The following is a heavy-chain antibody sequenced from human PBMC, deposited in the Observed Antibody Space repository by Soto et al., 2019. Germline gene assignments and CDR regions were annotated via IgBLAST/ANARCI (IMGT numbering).Heavy chain of an antibody. J-gene: IGHJ4*02. D-gene: IGHD2-15*01. CDR3: ARAHRYCSGGSCPRPLDY. Sequence: GGSLRLSCAASGFTFSSYGMHWVRQAPGKGLEWVAVIWYDGSNKYYADSVKGRFTISRDNSKNTLYLQMNSLRAEDTAVYYCARAHRYCSGGSCPRPLDYWGQGTLVTVSS. CDR2: IWYDGSNK. V-gene: IGHV3-33*01. CDR1: GFTFSSYG.